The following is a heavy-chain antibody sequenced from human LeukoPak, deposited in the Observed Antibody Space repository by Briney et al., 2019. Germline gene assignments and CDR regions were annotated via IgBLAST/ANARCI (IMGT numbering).Heavy chain of an antibody. CDR3: ARHLVSKSRHNYFDY. V-gene: IGHV4-59*01. Sequence: PSETLSLTCTVSGGSISSYYWSWIRQPPGEGLEWIGYIYYSGSTNYNPSFKSRVTISVDTSKNQFSLKLSSVTAADTAVYYCARHLVSKSRHNYFDYWGQGTLVTVSS. J-gene: IGHJ4*02. D-gene: IGHD3-9*01. CDR2: IYYSGST. CDR1: GGSISSYY.